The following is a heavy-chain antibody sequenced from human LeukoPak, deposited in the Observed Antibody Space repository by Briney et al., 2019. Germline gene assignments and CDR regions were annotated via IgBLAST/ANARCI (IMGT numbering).Heavy chain of an antibody. Sequence: PGVSLRLSCAASGFTFDDYAMHWVRQAPGKGLEWVSGISWNSGSIGYADSVKGRFTISRDNAKNSLYLQMNSLRAEDTALYYCAKDIGIAVAGYFDYWGQGTLVTVSS. J-gene: IGHJ4*02. V-gene: IGHV3-9*01. CDR2: ISWNSGSI. CDR3: AKDIGIAVAGYFDY. CDR1: GFTFDDYA. D-gene: IGHD6-19*01.